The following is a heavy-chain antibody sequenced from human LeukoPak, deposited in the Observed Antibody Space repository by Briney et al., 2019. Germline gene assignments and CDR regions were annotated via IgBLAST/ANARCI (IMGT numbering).Heavy chain of an antibody. CDR1: GFTVSDNY. Sequence: GESLKISCAASGFTVSDNYMTWVRQAPGKGLEWVSVIYSGGSTYYADSVKGRFTISRHDPKNTLFLQMNSLRPEDTAVYYCARLEMATITHAFDIWGQGAMVTVSS. J-gene: IGHJ3*02. D-gene: IGHD5-24*01. V-gene: IGHV3-53*04. CDR3: ARLEMATITHAFDI. CDR2: IYSGGST.